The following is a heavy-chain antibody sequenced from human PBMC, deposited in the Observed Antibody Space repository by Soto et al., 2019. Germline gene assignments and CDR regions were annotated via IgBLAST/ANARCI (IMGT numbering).Heavy chain of an antibody. CDR3: FSEDNYSSGTLTI. CDR2: IKSKTDGGTT. D-gene: IGHD4-4*01. J-gene: IGHJ4*02. Sequence: GGSLRLSCAASGFTFSSYAMSWVRQAPGKGLEWGGRIKSKTDGGTTDYAAPVKGRFTISRDDSKNTLYLQMNSLKTEDTAVYYCFSEDNYSSGTLTIWGQGTLVPVSS. CDR1: GFTFSSYA. V-gene: IGHV3-15*01.